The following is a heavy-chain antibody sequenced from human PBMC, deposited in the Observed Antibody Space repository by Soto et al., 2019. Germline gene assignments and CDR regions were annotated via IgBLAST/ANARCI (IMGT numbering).Heavy chain of an antibody. CDR3: ARVWGGAFDI. CDR2: IYYSGST. V-gene: IGHV4-59*01. CDR1: GGSISSYY. D-gene: IGHD3-10*01. J-gene: IGHJ3*02. Sequence: QVQLQESGPGLVKPSETLSLTCTVSGGSISSYYWSWIRQPPGKGLEWIGYIYYSGSTNYNPSLKSRVSISVDTSKNPFSLKPSSVTAADTAVYYCARVWGGAFDIWGQGTMVTVSS.